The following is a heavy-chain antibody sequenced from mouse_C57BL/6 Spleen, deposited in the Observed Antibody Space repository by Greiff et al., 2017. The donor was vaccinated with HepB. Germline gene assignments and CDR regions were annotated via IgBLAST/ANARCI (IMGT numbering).Heavy chain of an antibody. V-gene: IGHV1-50*01. Sequence: QVQLKQPGAELVKPGASVKLSCKASGYTFTSYWMQWVKQRPGQGLEWIGEIDPSDSYTNYNQKFKGKATLTVDTSSSTAYMQLSSLTSEDSAVYYCASGGGFTTVVAWGQGTTLTVSS. CDR1: GYTFTSYW. J-gene: IGHJ2*01. D-gene: IGHD1-1*01. CDR2: IDPSDSYT. CDR3: ASGGGFTTVVA.